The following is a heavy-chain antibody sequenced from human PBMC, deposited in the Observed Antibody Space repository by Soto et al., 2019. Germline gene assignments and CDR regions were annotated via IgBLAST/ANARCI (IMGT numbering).Heavy chain of an antibody. D-gene: IGHD3-22*01. Sequence: PSETLSLTCTVSGGSISSYYWNWIRQPPGKGLEWIGYIYNSGNTNYNPSLRSRVTISVDTSKNQFSLKLSSVTAADTAVYYCARAGYYYDSSGYYYVDWFDPWGQGTLVTVSS. CDR1: GGSISSYY. CDR2: IYNSGNT. CDR3: ARAGYYYDSSGYYYVDWFDP. V-gene: IGHV4-59*12. J-gene: IGHJ5*02.